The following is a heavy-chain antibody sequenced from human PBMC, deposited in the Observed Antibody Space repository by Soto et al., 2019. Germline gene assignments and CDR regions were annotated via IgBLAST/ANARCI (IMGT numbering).Heavy chain of an antibody. V-gene: IGHV4-4*07. D-gene: IGHD5-18*01. CDR2: IYAVGSN. J-gene: IGHJ4*02. Sequence: SETLSLTCTVSGDSISNYYWNWIRQPAGKGLEWIGRIYAVGSNFYNPSLKSRVTMSVDTSKNQISLKLTSVTAADTAVYYCAREDPTWIQLGYWGQGTLVTSPQ. CDR3: AREDPTWIQLGY. CDR1: GDSISNYY.